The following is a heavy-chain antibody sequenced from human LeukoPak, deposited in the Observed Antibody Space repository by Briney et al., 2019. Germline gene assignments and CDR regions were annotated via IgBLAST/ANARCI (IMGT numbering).Heavy chain of an antibody. D-gene: IGHD2/OR15-2a*01. CDR3: ARDRGTFLGMDV. Sequence: PGGSLRLSCAASGFTFSSYDMHWVRQATGKGLEWVSAIGTAGDTYYPGSVKGRFTISRVNAKNSLYLQMNSLRAGDTAVYYCARDRGTFLGMDVWGQGTTVTVSS. V-gene: IGHV3-13*01. CDR2: IGTAGDT. J-gene: IGHJ6*02. CDR1: GFTFSSYD.